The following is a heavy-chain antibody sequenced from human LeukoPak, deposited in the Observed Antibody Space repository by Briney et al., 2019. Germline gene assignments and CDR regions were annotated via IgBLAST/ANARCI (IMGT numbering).Heavy chain of an antibody. CDR2: INPNSGGT. CDR3: ARDAPDLIAVAGNFDY. Sequence: GASVKVSCKASGYTFTGYYMHWVRQAPGQGLEWMGWINPNSGGTNYAQKFQGRVTMTRDTSISTAYMELSRLRSDDTAVYYCARDAPDLIAVAGNFDYWGQGTLVTVSS. D-gene: IGHD6-19*01. CDR1: GYTFTGYY. V-gene: IGHV1-2*02. J-gene: IGHJ4*02.